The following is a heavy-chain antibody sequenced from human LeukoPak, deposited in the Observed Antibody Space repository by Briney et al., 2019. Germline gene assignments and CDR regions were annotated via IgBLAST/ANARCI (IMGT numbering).Heavy chain of an antibody. Sequence: GRSLRLSCAASGFTFSSYDIHWVRRAPGKGLEWVAVISYDGSNKYYADSVKGRFTISRDNSKNTLYLQMNSLITEDTAVYYCAKGYSSGWSIFDYWGQGTLVTVSS. D-gene: IGHD6-19*01. CDR2: ISYDGSNK. J-gene: IGHJ4*02. V-gene: IGHV3-30*18. CDR1: GFTFSSYD. CDR3: AKGYSSGWSIFDY.